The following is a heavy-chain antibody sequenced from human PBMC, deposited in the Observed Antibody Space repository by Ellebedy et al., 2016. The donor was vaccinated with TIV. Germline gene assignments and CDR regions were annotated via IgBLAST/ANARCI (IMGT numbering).Heavy chain of an antibody. D-gene: IGHD2-2*01. CDR3: ARGYCLSTTCSDQNRRAYGMDV. V-gene: IGHV3-13*01. CDR1: GFTFSTYD. J-gene: IGHJ6*02. Sequence: GESLKISCAASGFTFSTYDMHWVRQTTGKGLEWVSAIGTAADTFYSGSVKGRFTISRENAKNSLYLQMGSLRAGDTAVYYCARGYCLSTTCSDQNRRAYGMDVWGQGTTVIVSS. CDR2: IGTAADT.